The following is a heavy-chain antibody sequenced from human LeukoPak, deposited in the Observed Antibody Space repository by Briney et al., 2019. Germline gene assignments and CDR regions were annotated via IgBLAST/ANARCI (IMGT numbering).Heavy chain of an antibody. CDR3: ARAGGSGGLLWFGELPTTYFDY. V-gene: IGHV4-30-4*01. Sequence: SETLSLTCTVSGGSISSGDYYWSWIRQPPGKGLEWIGYIYYSGSTYYNPSLKSRFTISVDTSKNQFSLKLSSVTAADTAVYYCARAGGSGGLLWFGELPTTYFDYWGQGTLVTVSS. CDR2: IYYSGST. CDR1: GGSISSGDYY. J-gene: IGHJ4*02. D-gene: IGHD3-10*01.